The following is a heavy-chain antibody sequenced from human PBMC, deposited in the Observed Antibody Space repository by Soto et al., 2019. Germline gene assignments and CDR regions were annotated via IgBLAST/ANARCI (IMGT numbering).Heavy chain of an antibody. CDR1: GGTFSSYA. CDR3: ARSSIAAAGMDYYYGMDV. V-gene: IGHV1-69*01. Sequence: QVQLVQSGAEVKKPGSSVKVSCKASGGTFSSYAISWVRQAPGQGLEWMGGIIPIFGTANYAQKFQGRVTITADESTSTGYMELSSLRSEDTAVYYCARSSIAAAGMDYYYGMDVWGQGTTVTVSS. D-gene: IGHD6-13*01. CDR2: IIPIFGTA. J-gene: IGHJ6*02.